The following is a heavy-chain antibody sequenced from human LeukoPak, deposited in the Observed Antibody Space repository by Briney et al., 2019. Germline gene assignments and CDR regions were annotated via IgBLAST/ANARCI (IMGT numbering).Heavy chain of an antibody. V-gene: IGHV3-33*01. CDR3: ARADGYTIARHY. CDR2: ILSDGSKE. J-gene: IGHJ4*02. D-gene: IGHD5-24*01. CDR1: GFTFSSYG. Sequence: GGSLRLSCAASGFTFSSYGMHWVRQAPGKGLEWVAVILSDGSKEFYTDSVKGRFTISRDNSKNTLYLQMNSLRAEDTAVYYCARADGYTIARHYWGQGTLVTVSS.